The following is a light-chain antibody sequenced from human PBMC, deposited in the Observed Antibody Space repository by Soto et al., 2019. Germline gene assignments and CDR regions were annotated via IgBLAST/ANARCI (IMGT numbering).Light chain of an antibody. Sequence: DIQMTQSPSSLSASVGDRVTITCQARQDISNYLNWYQHKPGKPPNLLIYDASNLETGVPSRFSGSGSGTDFTFTISSLQSEDVATSYCQQYEDLPLSFGAGTKVDF. V-gene: IGKV1-33*01. CDR2: DAS. CDR1: QDISNY. J-gene: IGKJ3*01. CDR3: QQYEDLPLS.